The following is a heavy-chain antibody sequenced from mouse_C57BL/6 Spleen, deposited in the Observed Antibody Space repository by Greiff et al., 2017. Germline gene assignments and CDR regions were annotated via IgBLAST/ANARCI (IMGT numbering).Heavy chain of an antibody. J-gene: IGHJ2*01. Sequence: QVQLQQSGPGLVQPSPSLSITCTVSGFSFTSYGVHWVRQSPGQGLEWLGVIWSGGSTDYNAAFMSRLSITKDNSKSQVFFKMNSLQADDTAIYYCDKGDYGYYFDYWGQGTTLTVSS. CDR3: DKGDYGYYFDY. D-gene: IGHD2-4*01. CDR1: GFSFTSYG. CDR2: IWSGGST. V-gene: IGHV2-5*01.